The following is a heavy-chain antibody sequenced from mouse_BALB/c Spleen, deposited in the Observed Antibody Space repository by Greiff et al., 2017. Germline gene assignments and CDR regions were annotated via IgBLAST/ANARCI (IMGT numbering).Heavy chain of an antibody. Sequence: EVQVVESGGGLVKPGGSLKLSCAASGFTFSSYTMSWVRQTPEKRLEWVATISSGGSYTYYPDSVKGRFTISRDNAKNTLYLQMSSLKSEDTAMYYCTRDPIYYGYDGFAYWGQGTLVTVSA. D-gene: IGHD2-2*01. CDR1: GFTFSSYT. CDR3: TRDPIYYGYDGFAY. J-gene: IGHJ3*01. CDR2: ISSGGSYT. V-gene: IGHV5-6-4*01.